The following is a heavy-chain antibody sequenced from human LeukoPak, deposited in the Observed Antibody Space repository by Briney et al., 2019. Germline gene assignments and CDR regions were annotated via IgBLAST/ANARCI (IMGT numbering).Heavy chain of an antibody. CDR3: ARVDYYDSSGYSPFDY. J-gene: IGHJ4*02. V-gene: IGHV3-11*01. CDR2: ISSSGSSI. D-gene: IGHD3-22*01. Sequence: KPGGSLRLSCAASGFTFSDYDMSWLRQAPGKGLEGVSYISSSGSSIYYAASVKGRFTISRDNAKNSLYLQMNSLRAEDTAVYYCARVDYYDSSGYSPFDYWGQGTLVTVSS. CDR1: GFTFSDYD.